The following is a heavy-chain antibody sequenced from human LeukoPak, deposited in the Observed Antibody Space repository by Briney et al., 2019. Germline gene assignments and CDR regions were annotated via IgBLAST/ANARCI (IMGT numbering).Heavy chain of an antibody. J-gene: IGHJ4*02. Sequence: GGSLRLSCAASGFTFSRDAMHWVRQAPGKGLEWVAVIGNDGSKKYYVESVKGRFTISRDNSKSTLYLQMNSLRAEDTAMYYCARVTLYAESALDYWGQGTLVTVSS. V-gene: IGHV3-33*01. CDR3: ARVTLYAESALDY. D-gene: IGHD4-17*01. CDR2: IGNDGSKK. CDR1: GFTFSRDA.